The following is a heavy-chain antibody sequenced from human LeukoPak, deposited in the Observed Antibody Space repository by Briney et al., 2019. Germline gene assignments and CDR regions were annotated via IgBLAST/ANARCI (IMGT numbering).Heavy chain of an antibody. CDR3: ARAITGLWFGEGGWFDP. CDR2: IYYSGST. Sequence: SETLSLTCTVSGGSISSGDYYWSWIRQPPGKGLEWIGYIYYSGSTYYNPSLKSRVTISVDTSKNQFSLKLSSVTAADTAVYYCARAITGLWFGEGGWFDPWGQGTLVTVSS. D-gene: IGHD3-10*01. CDR1: GGSISSGDYY. V-gene: IGHV4-30-4*08. J-gene: IGHJ5*02.